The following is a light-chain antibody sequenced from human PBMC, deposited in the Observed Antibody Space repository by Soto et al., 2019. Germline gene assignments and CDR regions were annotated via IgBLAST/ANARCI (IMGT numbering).Light chain of an antibody. CDR3: QQYGSSRT. CDR2: GAS. J-gene: IGKJ1*01. CDR1: ETVNSNY. Sequence: DMVLTQSPGTLSLSPIEGATPSCRASETVNSNYLAWYQHKRGQAPRLLIYGASSRATGIPDRFSGSGSGTDFTLTITRLETEDFAIYYCQQYGSSRTFGQGTKVDIK. V-gene: IGKV3-20*01.